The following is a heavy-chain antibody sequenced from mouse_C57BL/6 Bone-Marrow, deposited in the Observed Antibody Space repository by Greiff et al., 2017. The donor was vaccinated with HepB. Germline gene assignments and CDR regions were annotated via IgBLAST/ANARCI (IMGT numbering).Heavy chain of an antibody. D-gene: IGHD2-1*01. CDR3: ARGEGYYGKIY. J-gene: IGHJ2*01. Sequence: VQLQQSGAELVKPGASVKISCKASGYAFCSYWMNWVKQRPGKGLEWIGQIYPGDGDTNYNGKFKGKATLTADKSSSTAYMQLSSLTSEDSAVYFCARGEGYYGKIYWGQGTTLTVSS. CDR1: GYAFCSYW. V-gene: IGHV1-80*01. CDR2: IYPGDGDT.